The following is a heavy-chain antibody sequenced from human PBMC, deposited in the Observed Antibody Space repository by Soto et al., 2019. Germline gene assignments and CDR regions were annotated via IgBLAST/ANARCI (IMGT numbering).Heavy chain of an antibody. V-gene: IGHV3-48*02. CDR3: ARDRCYDGTCYSASDS. J-gene: IGHJ5*01. CDR2: ISTTSFTI. CDR1: GFRFSTYN. Sequence: GGSLRLSCAASGFRFSTYNMNWVRQAPGKGPEWIAHISTTSFTIYYADSVKGRFTISRDNDRNSLYLEMNSLRDEDTAVYYCARDRCYDGTCYSASDSWGQGTKVTVSS. D-gene: IGHD2-15*01.